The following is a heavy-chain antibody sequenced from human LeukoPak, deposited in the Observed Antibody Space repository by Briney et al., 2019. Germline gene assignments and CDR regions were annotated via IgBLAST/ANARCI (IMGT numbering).Heavy chain of an antibody. V-gene: IGHV3-23*01. J-gene: IGHJ4*02. Sequence: GGSLRLSCAASGFTFSSYAMSWVRQAPGKGLEWVSAISGSGGSTYYADSVKGRFTISRDNSKNTLYLQMNSLRAEDTAVYYRAKDAPVNIVVVPAANSWGQGTLVTVSS. CDR3: AKDAPVNIVVVPAANS. CDR1: GFTFSSYA. CDR2: ISGSGGST. D-gene: IGHD2-2*01.